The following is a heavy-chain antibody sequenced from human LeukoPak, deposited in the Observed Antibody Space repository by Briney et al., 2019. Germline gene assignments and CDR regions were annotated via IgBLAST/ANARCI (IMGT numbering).Heavy chain of an antibody. CDR1: GFSFSSYG. Sequence: GGSLRLSCAASGFSFSSYGMHWVRQAPGKGLEWVAFIQYDGRNIYYADSVKGRFTISRDNSKNTLYLQMNSLRAEDTAVYYCAKGSGYGYGYFDYWGQGTLVTVSS. V-gene: IGHV3-30*02. CDR3: AKGSGYGYGYFDY. J-gene: IGHJ4*02. CDR2: IQYDGRNI. D-gene: IGHD5-18*01.